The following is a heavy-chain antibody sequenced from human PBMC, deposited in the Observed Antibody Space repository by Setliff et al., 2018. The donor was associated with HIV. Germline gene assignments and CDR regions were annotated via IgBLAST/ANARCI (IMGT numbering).Heavy chain of an antibody. CDR2: VKIDSDGGTI. D-gene: IGHD6-19*01. CDR3: TAATIPPAGWGALDI. V-gene: IGHV3-15*01. Sequence: GGSLRLSCKPSGLHVRGAWMNWVRQAPGKGLEWVGRVKIDSDGGTIDYAAPVQGRFVISRDDSQNLLSLQLNALRTEDTGVYYCTAATIPPAGWGALDIWGPGTTVTVSS. J-gene: IGHJ3*02. CDR1: GLHVRGAW.